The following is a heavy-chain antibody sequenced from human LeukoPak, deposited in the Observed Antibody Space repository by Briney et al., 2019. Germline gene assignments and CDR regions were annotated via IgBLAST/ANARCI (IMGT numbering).Heavy chain of an antibody. J-gene: IGHJ5*02. D-gene: IGHD6-6*01. Sequence: SETLSLTCTVSGGSISSSSYYWGWIRQPPGKGLEWIGSIYYSGSTNYNPSLKSRVTISVDTSKNQFSLKLSSVTAADTAVYYCARDQARYSSSFWFDPWGQGTLVTVSS. CDR2: IYYSGST. V-gene: IGHV4-39*07. CDR3: ARDQARYSSSFWFDP. CDR1: GGSISSSSYY.